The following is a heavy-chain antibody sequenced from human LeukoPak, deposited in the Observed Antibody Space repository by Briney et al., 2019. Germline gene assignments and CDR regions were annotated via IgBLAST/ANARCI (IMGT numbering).Heavy chain of an antibody. V-gene: IGHV1-2*02. D-gene: IGHD3-3*01. CDR3: AREDYDFWSGPLGWFDP. J-gene: IGHJ5*02. CDR2: INPNSGGT. CDR1: GYTFTGYY. Sequence: ASVKVSCKASGYTFTGYYMHWVRQAPGQGLEWMGWINPNSGGTNYAQKFQGRVTMTRDTSISTAYMELSRLRSDDTAVYYCAREDYDFWSGPLGWFDPWGQGTLVTVSS.